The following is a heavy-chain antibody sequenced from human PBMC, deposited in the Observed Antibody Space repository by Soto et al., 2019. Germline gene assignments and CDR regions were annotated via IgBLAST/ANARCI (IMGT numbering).Heavy chain of an antibody. J-gene: IGHJ5*02. D-gene: IGHD3-3*01. Sequence: QVQLVQSGAEVKKPGASVKVSCTASGYTFKSFYMHWVRQAPGQGLEWIGMINPTDGSVSFAQKFQDRVTLTTDRPTSTVYMELSSLTREDTAVYFCARDFGRHGAVDTTGWFDPRGQGTLVTVSS. V-gene: IGHV1-46*02. CDR1: GYTFKSFY. CDR2: INPTDGSV. CDR3: ARDFGRHGAVDTTGWFDP.